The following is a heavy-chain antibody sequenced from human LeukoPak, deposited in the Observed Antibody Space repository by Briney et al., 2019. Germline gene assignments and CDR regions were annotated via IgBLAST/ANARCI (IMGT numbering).Heavy chain of an antibody. D-gene: IGHD5-24*01. CDR1: GFTFSTYA. CDR2: ISYDGSSK. CDR3: AREGGGWLQYEDGVDY. Sequence: GGSLRLSCAASGFTFSTYAMHWVRQAPGKGLEWVAVISYDGSSKYYADSVKGRFTISRDNSKNTLYLQMNSLRAEDTAVYYCAREGGGWLQYEDGVDYWGQGTLVTVSS. V-gene: IGHV3-30*04. J-gene: IGHJ4*02.